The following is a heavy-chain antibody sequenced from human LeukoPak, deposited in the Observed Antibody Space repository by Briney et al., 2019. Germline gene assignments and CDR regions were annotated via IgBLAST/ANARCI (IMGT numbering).Heavy chain of an antibody. V-gene: IGHV3-20*01. Sequence: GGSLRLSCAASGFTFDDYGMSWVRQAPGKGLEWVSGINWNGGSTGYADSVKGRFTISRDNAKNSLYLQMNSLRAEDTALYHCARDYLKLGPRLDAFDIWGQGTMVTVSS. CDR2: INWNGGST. D-gene: IGHD7-27*01. CDR1: GFTFDDYG. J-gene: IGHJ3*02. CDR3: ARDYLKLGPRLDAFDI.